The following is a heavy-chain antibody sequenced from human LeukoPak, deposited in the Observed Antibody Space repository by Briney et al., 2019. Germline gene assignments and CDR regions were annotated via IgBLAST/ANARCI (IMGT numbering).Heavy chain of an antibody. CDR1: GGSISSGGYY. Sequence: ASQTLSLTCTVSGGSISSGGYYWSWIRQHPGKGLEWIGYIYYSGSTYYNPSLKSRVTISVDTSKNQFSLKLSSVTAADTAVYYCARGEWDLLFDYWGQGTLVTVSS. CDR2: IYYSGST. V-gene: IGHV4-31*03. J-gene: IGHJ4*02. CDR3: ARGEWDLLFDY. D-gene: IGHD1-26*01.